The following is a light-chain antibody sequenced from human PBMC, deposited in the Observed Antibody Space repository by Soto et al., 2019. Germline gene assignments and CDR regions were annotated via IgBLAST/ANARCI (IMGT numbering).Light chain of an antibody. CDR3: SSYAGTNIVI. J-gene: IGLJ2*01. Sequence: QSALTQPPSASGSPGQSVTISCTGTSSDVGGYNFVSWYQQHPGKAPKLIIYEVTQRPSGVPDRFSGSKSGNTASLAVSGLQGEDEGDYYCSSYAGTNIVIFGGGTKVTVL. CDR2: EVT. V-gene: IGLV2-8*01. CDR1: SSDVGGYNF.